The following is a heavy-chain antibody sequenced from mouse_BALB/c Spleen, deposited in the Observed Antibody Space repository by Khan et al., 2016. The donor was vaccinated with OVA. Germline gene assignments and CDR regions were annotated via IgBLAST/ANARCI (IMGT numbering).Heavy chain of an antibody. CDR3: VKPGRSSARFAY. CDR2: INPSTGYT. J-gene: IGHJ3*01. V-gene: IGHV1-7*01. D-gene: IGHD1-3*01. Sequence: VQLQESGAELAKPGASVKMSCRASGYTFTNYWMHWVKQTPGQALEWIGYINPSTGYTAYNQKFKDKATLTADKSSSTAYMQLRSLTSEDSAVYYGVKPGRSSARFAYWGQGTLVTVSA. CDR1: GYTFTNYW.